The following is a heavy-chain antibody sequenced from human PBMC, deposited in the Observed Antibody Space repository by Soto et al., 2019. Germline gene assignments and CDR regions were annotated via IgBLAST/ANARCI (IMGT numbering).Heavy chain of an antibody. CDR2: ISGSGGST. CDR3: AKRDLRLDHYYRLDV. V-gene: IGHV3-23*01. Sequence: GGSLRLSCAASGFTFSSYAMSWVRQAPGKGLEWVSAISGSGGSTYYADSVKGRFTISRDNSKNTLYLQMNSLRAEDTAVYYCAKRDLRLDHYYRLDVWGQGTTVTVSS. J-gene: IGHJ6*02. D-gene: IGHD6-19*01. CDR1: GFTFSSYA.